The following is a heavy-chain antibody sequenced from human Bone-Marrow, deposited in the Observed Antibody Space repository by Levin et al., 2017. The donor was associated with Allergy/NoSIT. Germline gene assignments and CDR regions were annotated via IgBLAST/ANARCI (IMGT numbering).Heavy chain of an antibody. J-gene: IGHJ6*02. Sequence: LSLTCAASGFTFDDYAMHWVRQAPGKGLEWVSGISWNSGSIGYADSVKGRFTISRDNAKNSLYLQMNSLRAEDTALYYCAKDMSIGWYFAYYYYGMDVWGQGTTVTVSS. CDR1: GFTFDDYA. CDR3: AKDMSIGWYFAYYYYGMDV. V-gene: IGHV3-9*01. CDR2: ISWNSGSI. D-gene: IGHD6-13*01.